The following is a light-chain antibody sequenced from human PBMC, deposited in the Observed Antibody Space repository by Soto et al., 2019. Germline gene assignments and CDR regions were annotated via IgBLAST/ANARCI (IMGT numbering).Light chain of an antibody. CDR2: KAS. CDR3: QQYNTYWWT. CDR1: QSISSW. V-gene: IGKV1-5*03. Sequence: DLQMTQSPSTLSASVGDRVTITCRASQSISSWLAWYQQKPGKAPKLLIYKASSLESGVPSRFSGSGSGTEFTLTIRSLQPDDFATYYCQQYNTYWWTFGQGTKVEIK. J-gene: IGKJ1*01.